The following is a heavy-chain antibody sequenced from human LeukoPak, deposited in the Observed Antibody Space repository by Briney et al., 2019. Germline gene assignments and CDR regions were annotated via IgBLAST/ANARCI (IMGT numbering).Heavy chain of an antibody. CDR2: ISYDGSNK. J-gene: IGHJ4*02. V-gene: IGHV3-30*18. Sequence: GRSLRRSCAASGFTFSSYGMHWVRQAPGKGLEWVAVISYDGSNKYYADSVKGRFTISRDNSKNTLYLQMNSLRAEDTAVYYCAKGTVVYCDYWGQGTLVTVSS. D-gene: IGHD2-21*01. CDR1: GFTFSSYG. CDR3: AKGTVVYCDY.